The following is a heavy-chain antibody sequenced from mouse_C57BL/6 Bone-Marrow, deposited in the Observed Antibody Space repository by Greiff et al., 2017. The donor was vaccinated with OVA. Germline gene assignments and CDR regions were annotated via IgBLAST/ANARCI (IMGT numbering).Heavy chain of an antibody. V-gene: IGHV1-69*01. Sequence: QVQLQQPGAELVMPGASVKLSCKASGYTFTSYWMHWVKQRPGQGLEWIGEIAPSSSCTNYNQKFKGKSTLHVDKSSSTAYMQLSSLTSEDSAVYYCARGGVSTPVDYWGQGTTLTVSS. CDR3: ARGGVSTPVDY. CDR2: IAPSSSCT. CDR1: GYTFTSYW. D-gene: IGHD1-1*01. J-gene: IGHJ2*01.